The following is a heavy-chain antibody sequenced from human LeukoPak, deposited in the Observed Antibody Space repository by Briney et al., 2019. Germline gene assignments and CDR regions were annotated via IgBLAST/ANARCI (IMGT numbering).Heavy chain of an antibody. D-gene: IGHD4-11*01. J-gene: IGHJ4*02. CDR3: ARTPQYPNTYYFDY. Sequence: ASVKVSCKPSGGTFSSNAISWVRQAPGQGLEWMGRIIPIFGMTNYAQRFQGRATVTADKSTNTAYMELSSLRSDDTAVYYCARTPQYPNTYYFDYWGQGTLVTVSS. V-gene: IGHV1-69*04. CDR1: GGTFSSNA. CDR2: IIPIFGMT.